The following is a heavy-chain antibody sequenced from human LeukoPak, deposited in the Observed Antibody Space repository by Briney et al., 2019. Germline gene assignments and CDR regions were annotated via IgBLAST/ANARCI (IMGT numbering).Heavy chain of an antibody. CDR2: IKSDGGST. Sequence: GGSLRLSCAASGFTFSTYWMHWVRQAPGKGLVWVSRIKSDGGSTNYADSVKDRFTISRDNAKNTLFLQTNSLRAEDTAVYYCARDPVGGRPDYWGQGTLVTVSS. CDR1: GFTFSTYW. CDR3: ARDPVGGRPDY. V-gene: IGHV3-74*01. D-gene: IGHD1-26*01. J-gene: IGHJ4*02.